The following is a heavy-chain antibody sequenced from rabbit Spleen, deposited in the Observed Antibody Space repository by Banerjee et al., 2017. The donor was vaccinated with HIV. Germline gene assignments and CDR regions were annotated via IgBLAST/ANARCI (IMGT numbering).Heavy chain of an antibody. J-gene: IGHJ4*01. D-gene: IGHD4-1*01. Sequence: QSLEESGGDLVKPGASLTLTCTASGVSFGSSSYMCWVRQAPGKGLEWIACIDTGSSGFTYFASWVNGRFTISSHNAQNTLFLQLNSLTVADTATYFCVRNSGWGVSYFTLWGPGTLVTVS. V-gene: IGHV1S40*01. CDR3: VRNSGWGVSYFTL. CDR2: IDTGSSGFT. CDR1: GVSFGSSSY.